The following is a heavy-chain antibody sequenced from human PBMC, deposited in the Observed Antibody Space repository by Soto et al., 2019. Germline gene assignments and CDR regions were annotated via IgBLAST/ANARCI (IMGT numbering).Heavy chain of an antibody. D-gene: IGHD6-25*01. Sequence: GGSLRLSCAASGFTFSSYSMNWVRQAPGKGLEWVSYISTSSSTIYSADSVKGRFTISRDNAENSLYLQMNSLRDEDTAVYYCARGKQRGTREYFDYWAQETLVTVSS. CDR1: GFTFSSYS. CDR2: ISTSSSTI. J-gene: IGHJ4*02. CDR3: ARGKQRGTREYFDY. V-gene: IGHV3-48*02.